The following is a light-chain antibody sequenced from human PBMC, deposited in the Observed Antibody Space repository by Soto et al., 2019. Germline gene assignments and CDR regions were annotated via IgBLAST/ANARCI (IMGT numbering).Light chain of an antibody. Sequence: DIQMTQSPSSVSASVGDRVTITCRASQAIDSWLAWYQQKPGEAPKLLIFTGSLLQSGVPSRFSGSGSGTKFTLAISSLQPDDFATYYCQHYNSYSEAFGQGTKVDIK. CDR2: TGS. J-gene: IGKJ1*01. V-gene: IGKV1D-16*01. CDR1: QAIDSW. CDR3: QHYNSYSEA.